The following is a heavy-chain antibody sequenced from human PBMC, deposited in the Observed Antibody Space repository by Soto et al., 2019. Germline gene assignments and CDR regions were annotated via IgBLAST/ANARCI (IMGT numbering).Heavy chain of an antibody. CDR3: ARVFSSGSGWMYYFDF. V-gene: IGHV4-4*02. CDR1: SDSIAGENW. D-gene: IGHD6-25*01. Sequence: QVQLQESGPGLVKPSETLSLTCTVSSDSIAGENWWSWVRQQPGMGLEWIGEIFNTGGTNYNPSLKGRVTMEVDKSKNKFTLKLISATAADTAVYYCARVFSSGSGWMYYFDFWGQGTLVSVSS. CDR2: IFNTGGT. J-gene: IGHJ4*02.